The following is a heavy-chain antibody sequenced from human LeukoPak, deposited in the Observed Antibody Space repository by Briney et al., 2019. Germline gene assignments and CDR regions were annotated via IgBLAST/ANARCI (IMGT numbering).Heavy chain of an antibody. Sequence: PSETLSLTCTVSGGSISSYYWSWIRQPAGKGLEWIGRIYSSGSTNYNPSPKSRVTMSVDTSKNQFSLKLSSVTAADTAVYYCARETDSGWFDPWGQGTLVTVSS. CDR2: IYSSGST. V-gene: IGHV4-4*07. D-gene: IGHD1-26*01. CDR1: GGSISSYY. CDR3: ARETDSGWFDP. J-gene: IGHJ5*02.